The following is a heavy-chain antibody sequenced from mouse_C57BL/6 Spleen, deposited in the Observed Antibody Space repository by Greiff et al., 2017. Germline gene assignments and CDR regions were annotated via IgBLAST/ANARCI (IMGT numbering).Heavy chain of an antibody. CDR2: IYPGDGDT. J-gene: IGHJ4*01. V-gene: IGHV1-82*01. CDR3: ARSLWDGYPIYAMDD. Sequence: QVQLQQSGPELVKPGASVKISCKASGYAFSSSWMNWVKQRPGKGLEWIGRIYPGDGDTNYNGKFKGKATLTADKSSRTAYMQLSSLSSEDSAVYFCARSLWDGYPIYAMDDWGQGTSVTVSS. CDR1: GYAFSSSW. D-gene: IGHD2-3*01.